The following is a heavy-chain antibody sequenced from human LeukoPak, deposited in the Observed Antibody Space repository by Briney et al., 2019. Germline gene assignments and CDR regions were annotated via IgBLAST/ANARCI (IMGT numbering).Heavy chain of an antibody. V-gene: IGHV3-53*01. D-gene: IGHD7-27*01. J-gene: IGHJ3*02. CDR1: GFTVSSNY. Sequence: PGGSLRLSCAASGFTVSSNYMSWVRQAPGKGLEWVSVIYSGGSTYYADSVKGRFTISRDNSKNTLYLQMNSLRAEDTAVYYCARDSSLGAFDIWGQGTMVTVSS. CDR2: IYSGGST. CDR3: ARDSSLGAFDI.